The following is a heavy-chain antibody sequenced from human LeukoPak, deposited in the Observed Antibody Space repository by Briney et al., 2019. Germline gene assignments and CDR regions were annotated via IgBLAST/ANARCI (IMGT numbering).Heavy chain of an antibody. CDR3: ASDSSSRDFDY. CDR1: GGSFSGYY. J-gene: IGHJ4*02. D-gene: IGHD6-13*01. CDR2: INHSGST. V-gene: IGHV4-34*09. Sequence: SETLSLTCAVYGGSFSGYYWSWIRQPPGKGLEWIGEINHSGSTNYNPSLKSRVTISVDTSKNQFSLKLSSVTAADTAVYYCASDSSSRDFDYWGQGARVTVSS.